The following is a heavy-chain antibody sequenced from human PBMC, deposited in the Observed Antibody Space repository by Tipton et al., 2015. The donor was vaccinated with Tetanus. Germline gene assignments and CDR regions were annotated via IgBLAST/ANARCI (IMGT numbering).Heavy chain of an antibody. V-gene: IGHV4-30-2*01. D-gene: IGHD4-17*01. Sequence: TLSLTCTVSGGSISSGGYSWSWIRQPPGKGLEWIGYIYHSGSTYYNPSLKSRVTISVDRSKNQFSLKLSSVTAADTAVYYCARGWAYGDYEGESNAFDIWGQGTMVTVSS. CDR2: IYHSGST. CDR1: GGSISSGGYS. CDR3: ARGWAYGDYEGESNAFDI. J-gene: IGHJ3*02.